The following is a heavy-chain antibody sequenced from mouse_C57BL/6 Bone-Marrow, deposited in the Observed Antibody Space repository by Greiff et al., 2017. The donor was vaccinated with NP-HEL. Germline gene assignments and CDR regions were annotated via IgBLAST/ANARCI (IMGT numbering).Heavy chain of an antibody. J-gene: IGHJ2*01. D-gene: IGHD1-1*01. CDR2: IHPNSGST. V-gene: IGHV1-64*01. CDR1: GYTFTSYW. CDR3: ARVLLLREYYFDY. Sequence: VKLQESGAELVKPGASVKLSCKASGYTFTSYWMHWVKQRPGQGLEWIGMIHPNSGSTNYNEKFKSKATLTVDKSSSTAYMQLSSLTSEDSAVYYCARVLLLREYYFDYWGQGTTLTVSS.